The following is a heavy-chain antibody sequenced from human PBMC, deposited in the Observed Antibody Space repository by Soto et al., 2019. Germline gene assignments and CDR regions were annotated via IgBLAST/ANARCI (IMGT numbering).Heavy chain of an antibody. Sequence: GGSLRLSCAASGFTFSSYWMHWVRQAPGKGLVWVSRINSDGSSTSYADSVKGRFTISRDNAKNTLYLQMNSLRAEDTAVYYCAREISITMVRGVIMGGYYYGMDVWGQGTTVTVSS. CDR2: INSDGSST. J-gene: IGHJ6*02. CDR1: GFTFSSYW. D-gene: IGHD3-10*01. CDR3: AREISITMVRGVIMGGYYYGMDV. V-gene: IGHV3-74*01.